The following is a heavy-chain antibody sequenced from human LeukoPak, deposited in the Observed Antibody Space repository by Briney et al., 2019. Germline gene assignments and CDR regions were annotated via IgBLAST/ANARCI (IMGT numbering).Heavy chain of an antibody. CDR1: GFTFSSYA. J-gene: IGHJ4*02. CDR3: AKVGNDFWSGSDFDY. CDR2: ISGSGGST. Sequence: GGSLRLSCAASGFTFSSYAMSWVRQAPGKGLEWVSAISGSGGSTYYADSAKGRFTISRDNSKNTLYLQMNSLRVGDTAVYYCAKVGNDFWSGSDFDYWGQGTLVTVSS. D-gene: IGHD3-3*01. V-gene: IGHV3-23*01.